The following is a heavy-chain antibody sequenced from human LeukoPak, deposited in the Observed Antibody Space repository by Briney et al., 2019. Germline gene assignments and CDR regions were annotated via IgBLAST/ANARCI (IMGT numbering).Heavy chain of an antibody. D-gene: IGHD5-24*01. CDR3: ARSREPGRDGDY. CDR2: ISSDGIRT. J-gene: IGHJ4*02. CDR1: GFTFSTYW. V-gene: IGHV3-74*01. Sequence: GGSLRLSCADSGFTFSTYWMHWVREGLGKRLGWVSRISSDGIRTDYADSVKGRFTLSRDNAKNTLYLQINSLRADDTAVYYCARSREPGRDGDYWGQGTLVTVSS.